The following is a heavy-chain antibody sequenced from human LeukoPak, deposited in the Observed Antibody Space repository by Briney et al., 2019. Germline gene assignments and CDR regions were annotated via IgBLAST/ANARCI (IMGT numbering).Heavy chain of an antibody. J-gene: IGHJ4*02. Sequence: PGGSLRLSCAASGFTVSSNYMNWVRQAPGKGLEWVSSIDSNTGSIYYADSVKGRFTLSRDNARNSLFLQVNSLTAEDTAVYYCARVRSTGWEFEYWGRGTLVTVSS. CDR3: ARVRSTGWEFEY. V-gene: IGHV3-21*01. CDR2: IDSNTGSI. D-gene: IGHD6-19*01. CDR1: GFTVSSNY.